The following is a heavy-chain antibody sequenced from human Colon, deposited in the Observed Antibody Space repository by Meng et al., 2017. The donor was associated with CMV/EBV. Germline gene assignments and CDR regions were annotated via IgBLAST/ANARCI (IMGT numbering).Heavy chain of an antibody. V-gene: IGHV3-53*05. Sequence: GGSLRLSCAGSGFFVSNTYINWVRQAPGKGLEWVSVIYRGGSPFYTDSVKGRFTISRDNSKNMLFLQMNSLRGDDTSVYYCAKVDSAMGRTYFDSWGQGTLVTVSS. CDR2: IYRGGSP. CDR3: AKVDSAMGRTYFDS. J-gene: IGHJ4*02. D-gene: IGHD5-18*01. CDR1: GFFVSNTY.